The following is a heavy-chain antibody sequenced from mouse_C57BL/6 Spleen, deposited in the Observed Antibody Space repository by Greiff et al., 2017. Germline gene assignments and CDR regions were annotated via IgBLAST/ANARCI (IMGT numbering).Heavy chain of an antibody. V-gene: IGHV1-26*01. CDR1: GYTFTDYY. CDR3: ARLLRYRGAMDY. D-gene: IGHD1-1*01. J-gene: IGHJ4*01. Sequence: EVQLQQSGPELVKPGASVKISCKASGYTFTDYYMNWVKQSHGKSLEWIGDINPNNGGTSYNQKFKGKATLTVDKSSSTAYMELRSLTSEDSAVYYCARLLRYRGAMDYWGQGTSVTVSS. CDR2: INPNNGGT.